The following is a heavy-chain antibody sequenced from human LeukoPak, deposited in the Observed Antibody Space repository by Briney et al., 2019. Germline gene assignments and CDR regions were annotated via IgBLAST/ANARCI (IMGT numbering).Heavy chain of an antibody. J-gene: IGHJ6*02. Sequence: PSETLSLTCAVYGGSFSGYYWSWIRQPPGKGLEWIGEINHSGSTNYNPSLKSRVTISVDTSKNQFSLKLSSVTAADTAVYYCARVRGYSYGGTRYYYYYYGMDVWGQGTTVTVSS. V-gene: IGHV4-34*01. D-gene: IGHD5-18*01. CDR2: INHSGST. CDR1: GGSFSGYY. CDR3: ARVRGYSYGGTRYYYYYYGMDV.